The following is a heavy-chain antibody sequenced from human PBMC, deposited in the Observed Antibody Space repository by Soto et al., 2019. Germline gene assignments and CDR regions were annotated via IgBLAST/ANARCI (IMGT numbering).Heavy chain of an antibody. D-gene: IGHD5-18*01. CDR2: IYYSGST. CDR1: CGSISIGGYY. Sequence: LSRTCTVSCGSISIGGYYWIWIRQHPGKGLEWIWYIYYSGSTYYNPSLKSRVTISVDTSKNQFSLKLGSVTAADTAVYYCASFLKYSYGYFDYWGQGTLVTVSS. CDR3: ASFLKYSYGYFDY. V-gene: IGHV4-31*03. J-gene: IGHJ4*02.